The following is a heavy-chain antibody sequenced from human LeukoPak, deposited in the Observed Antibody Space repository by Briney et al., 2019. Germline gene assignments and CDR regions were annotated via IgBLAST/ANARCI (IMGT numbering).Heavy chain of an antibody. D-gene: IGHD5-24*01. CDR2: IYYSGST. CDR3: ARERQSYAFDF. Sequence: SETLSLTCTVSGGSISSYYWSWIRQPQGKGLEWIGYIYYSGSTNYNPSLKSRVTISVDTSKNQFSLKLSSVTAEDTAVYYCARERQSYAFDFWGQGTMVTVSS. V-gene: IGHV4-59*12. J-gene: IGHJ3*01. CDR1: GGSISSYY.